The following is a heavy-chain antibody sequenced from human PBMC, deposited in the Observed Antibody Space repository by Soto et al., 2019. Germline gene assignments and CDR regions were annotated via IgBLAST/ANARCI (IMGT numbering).Heavy chain of an antibody. Sequence: PGGSLRLSCASSGFPFSDYWMHWVRQAPGKGLEWVAVISYDGSNKYYADSVKGRFTISRDNSKNTLYLQMNSLRAEDTAVYYCAKDFTGDTIFGVVITYYYYGMDVWGQGTTVTVSS. D-gene: IGHD3-3*01. CDR1: GFPFSDYW. V-gene: IGHV3-30*18. J-gene: IGHJ6*02. CDR3: AKDFTGDTIFGVVITYYYYGMDV. CDR2: ISYDGSNK.